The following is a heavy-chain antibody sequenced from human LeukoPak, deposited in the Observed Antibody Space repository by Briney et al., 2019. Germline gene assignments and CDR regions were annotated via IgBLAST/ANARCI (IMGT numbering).Heavy chain of an antibody. CDR3: ARVGDSGSYLYFDY. J-gene: IGHJ4*02. CDR1: GGSISSSNW. Sequence: SETLSLTCAVSGGSISSSNWWSWVRQPPGKGLEWIGEIYHSGSTNYNPSLKSRVTISVDKSKNQFSLKLSSVTAADTAVYYCARVGDSGSYLYFDYWGQGTLVTVSS. D-gene: IGHD1-26*01. V-gene: IGHV4-4*02. CDR2: IYHSGST.